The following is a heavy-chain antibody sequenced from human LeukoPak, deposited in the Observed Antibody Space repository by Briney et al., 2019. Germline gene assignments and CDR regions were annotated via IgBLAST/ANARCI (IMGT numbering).Heavy chain of an antibody. Sequence: GRSLRLSCEASGFTFSHYGIHWVRQTPGKGLEWVAAISSDGVEKHYADSVKGRFTISRDNSKSTLYLQMNSLRAEDTALCYCAREGHYDILTGYSPVEYYFYYMDVWGKGTTVTVSS. V-gene: IGHV3-30*04. D-gene: IGHD3-9*01. CDR2: ISSDGVEK. CDR3: AREGHYDILTGYSPVEYYFYYMDV. J-gene: IGHJ6*03. CDR1: GFTFSHYG.